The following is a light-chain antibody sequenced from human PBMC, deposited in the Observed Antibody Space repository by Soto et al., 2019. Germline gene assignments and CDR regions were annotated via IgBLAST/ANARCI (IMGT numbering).Light chain of an antibody. CDR3: QQYGSPLT. V-gene: IGKV3-20*01. CDR1: RSVSSSY. CDR2: CAT. J-gene: IGKJ4*01. Sequence: EIVLTQSPGTLSLSPGEKATLSCRASRSVSSSYLAWYQQKTGQAPRLLIYCATSRPTGIPDRFSGSGSGRDFTLTISRLEPEDFAVYYCQQYGSPLTVGGGTKVAIK.